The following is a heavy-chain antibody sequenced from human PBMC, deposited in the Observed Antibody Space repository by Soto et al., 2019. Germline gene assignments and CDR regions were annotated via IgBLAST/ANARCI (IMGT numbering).Heavy chain of an antibody. Sequence: GGSLRLSCAASGFTFSTYAMSWVRQAPGKGLEWVSIISDSGGSTYYADSVKGRSTISRDNSKNTLSLQMNSLRVEDTAVYYCAKVGVPSALGLAYIDYWGQGALVTVSS. CDR1: GFTFSTYA. V-gene: IGHV3-23*01. J-gene: IGHJ4*02. CDR2: ISDSGGST. CDR3: AKVGVPSALGLAYIDY. D-gene: IGHD2-2*01.